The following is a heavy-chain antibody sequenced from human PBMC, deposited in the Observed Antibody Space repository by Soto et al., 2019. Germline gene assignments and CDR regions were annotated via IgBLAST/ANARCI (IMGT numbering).Heavy chain of an antibody. CDR2: IYYSGST. CDR3: ARDLGGYMFDY. D-gene: IGHD3-22*01. J-gene: IGHJ4*02. Sequence: SETLSLTCTVSGGSISSYYWSWIRQPPGKGLEWIGYIYYSGSTNYNPSLKSRVTISVDTSKNQFSLKLSSVTAADTAVYYCARDLGGYMFDYRVQGTLVTVSS. CDR1: GGSISSYY. V-gene: IGHV4-59*01.